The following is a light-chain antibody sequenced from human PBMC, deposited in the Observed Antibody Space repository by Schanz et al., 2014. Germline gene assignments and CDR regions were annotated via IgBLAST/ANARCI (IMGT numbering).Light chain of an antibody. Sequence: SALTQPASVSGSPGQSITISCTGTSSDVGGYNYVSWYQQHPGKAPKVMIYDVSNRPSGVSNRFSGSKSGNTASLTISGLQAEDEADYYCGSYTTSINYVFGTGTKLTVL. CDR2: DVS. CDR3: GSYTTSINYV. V-gene: IGLV2-14*01. CDR1: SSDVGGYNY. J-gene: IGLJ1*01.